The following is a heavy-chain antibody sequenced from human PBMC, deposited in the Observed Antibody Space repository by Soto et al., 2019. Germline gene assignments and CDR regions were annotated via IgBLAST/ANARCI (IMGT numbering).Heavy chain of an antibody. Sequence: EVQLLESGGGLVQPGASLRLSCAASGFTFSSYAMSWVRQAPGKGLEWVAGVSGSGGSTYYADSVKARFTISRDNTKSTLYPQMSSLIAEDTAVYYCAKLVPPVDYWGQGTLVTVSS. CDR3: AKLVPPVDY. D-gene: IGHD1-26*01. CDR1: GFTFSSYA. V-gene: IGHV3-23*01. J-gene: IGHJ4*02. CDR2: VSGSGGST.